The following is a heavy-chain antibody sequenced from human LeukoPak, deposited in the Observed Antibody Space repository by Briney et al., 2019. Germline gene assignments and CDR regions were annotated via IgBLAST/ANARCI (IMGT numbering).Heavy chain of an antibody. CDR2: IYYSGST. J-gene: IGHJ4*02. CDR1: GYSISSGYY. V-gene: IGHV4-38-2*02. CDR3: ARLAAREFDY. Sequence: SETLSLTCTVSGYSISSGYYWGWIRQPPGKGLEWIGNIYYSGSTYYNPSLKSRVTISLDKSKNQFSLKLSSVTAADTAVYYCARLAAREFDYWGQGTLVTVSS. D-gene: IGHD2-15*01.